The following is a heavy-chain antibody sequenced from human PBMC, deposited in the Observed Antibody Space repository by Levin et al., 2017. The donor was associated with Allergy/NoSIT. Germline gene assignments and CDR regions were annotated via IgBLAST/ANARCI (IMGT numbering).Heavy chain of an antibody. CDR2: INSDGSST. CDR3: ARAGTNRNTHFDY. D-gene: IGHD3-16*02. CDR1: GFTFSSYW. J-gene: IGHJ4*02. Sequence: GGSLRLSCAASGFTFSSYWMHWVRQAPGKGLVWVSRINSDGSSTSYADSVKGRFTISRDNAKNTLYLQMNSLRAEDTAVYYCARAGTNRNTHFDYWGQGTLVTVSS. V-gene: IGHV3-74*01.